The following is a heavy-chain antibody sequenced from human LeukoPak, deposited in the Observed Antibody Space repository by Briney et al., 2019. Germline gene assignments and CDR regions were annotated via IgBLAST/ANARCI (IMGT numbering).Heavy chain of an antibody. D-gene: IGHD5-18*01. CDR3: ASEWIQLWLEGMDV. J-gene: IGHJ6*02. V-gene: IGHV1-46*01. CDR1: GGTFSSYA. CDR2: INPSGGST. Sequence: ASVKVSCKASGGTFSSYAISWVRQAPGQGLEWMGIINPSGGSTSYAQKFQGRVTMTRDTSTSTVYMELSSLRSEDTAVYYCASEWIQLWLEGMDVWGQGTTVTVSS.